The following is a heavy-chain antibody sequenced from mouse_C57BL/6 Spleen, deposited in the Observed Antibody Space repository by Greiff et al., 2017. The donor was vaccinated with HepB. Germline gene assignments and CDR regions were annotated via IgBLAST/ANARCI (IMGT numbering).Heavy chain of an antibody. CDR3: ARDASYYGSSLAWFAY. J-gene: IGHJ3*01. CDR2: ISYDGSN. CDR1: GYSITSGYY. D-gene: IGHD1-1*01. Sequence: ESGPGLVKPSQSLSLTCSVTGYSITSGYYWNWIRQFPGNKLEWMGYISYDGSNNYNPSLKNRISITRDTSKNQFFLKLNSVTTEDTATYYCARDASYYGSSLAWFAYWGQGTLVTVSA. V-gene: IGHV3-6*01.